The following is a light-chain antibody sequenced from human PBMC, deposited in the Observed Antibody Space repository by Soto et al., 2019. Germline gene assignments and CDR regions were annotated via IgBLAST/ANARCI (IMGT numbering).Light chain of an antibody. CDR1: RSLLYRNGYNY. CDR3: MQALRTPLYT. Sequence: DIVLTQSPLSLPVTPGEPASISCRSSRSLLYRNGYNYLDWYLQKPGQSPQLLIHLGSYRASGVPDRFSGSVSGPDFTLKISRVEAEDVGVNSCMQALRTPLYTFGPGTRLEI. J-gene: IGKJ2*01. CDR2: LGS. V-gene: IGKV2-28*01.